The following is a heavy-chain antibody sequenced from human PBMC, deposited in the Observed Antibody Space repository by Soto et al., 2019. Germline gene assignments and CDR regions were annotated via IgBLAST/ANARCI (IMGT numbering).Heavy chain of an antibody. V-gene: IGHV3-53*01. CDR1: GFAVGSKY. J-gene: IGHJ4*02. CDR2: IYGGGTT. CDR3: VQTTGWPGFDF. D-gene: IGHD6-19*01. Sequence: GSLRLCWAASGFAVGSKYMTWVRQAPGKGLEWVSVIYGGGTTYYADSVKGRFTISRDTSKNTLYLQMNSLRAEDTAVYYCVQTTGWPGFDFWGQGTLVTVSS.